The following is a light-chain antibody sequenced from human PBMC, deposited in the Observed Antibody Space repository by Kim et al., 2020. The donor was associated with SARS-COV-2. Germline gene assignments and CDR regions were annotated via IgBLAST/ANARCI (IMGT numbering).Light chain of an antibody. Sequence: QSVTLSCSGTSRDVGSSNHVSWYQQHQGKAPNLMIYDVSKRPSGVPDRFSGSKSGNTASLTISGLQAEDEADYFCCLHTGTYTSYVFGSGTKVTVL. CDR1: SRDVGSSNH. CDR2: DVS. V-gene: IGLV2-11*03. CDR3: CLHTGTYTSYV. J-gene: IGLJ1*01.